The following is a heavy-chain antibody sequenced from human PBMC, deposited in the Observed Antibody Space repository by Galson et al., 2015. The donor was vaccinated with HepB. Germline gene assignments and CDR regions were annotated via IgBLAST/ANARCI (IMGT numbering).Heavy chain of an antibody. CDR1: GFTFSSYE. CDR3: ADFDYEGP. V-gene: IGHV3-48*03. Sequence: SLRLSCAASGFTFSSYEMNWVRQAPGKGLEWVSYISSSGSTIYYTDSVKGRFTISRDNAKNSLYLQMNSLRAEDTAVYYCADFDYEGPWGQGTLVTVSS. D-gene: IGHD3-9*01. J-gene: IGHJ5*02. CDR2: ISSSGSTI.